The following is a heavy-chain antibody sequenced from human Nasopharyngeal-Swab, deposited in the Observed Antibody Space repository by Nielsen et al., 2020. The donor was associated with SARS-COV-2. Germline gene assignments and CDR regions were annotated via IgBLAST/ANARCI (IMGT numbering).Heavy chain of an antibody. V-gene: IGHV3-9*01. CDR3: TKVGAQDYYSMDV. CDR2: ISWNSGSI. D-gene: IGHD1-26*01. CDR1: GFTFDDYA. J-gene: IGHJ6*03. Sequence: GGSLRLSCAASGFTFDDYAMHWVRQAPGKGLEWVSGISWNSGSIGYADSVKGRFTISRDNAKNSLYLQMNSLRAEDTALYYCTKVGAQDYYSMDVWGKGTTVTVSS.